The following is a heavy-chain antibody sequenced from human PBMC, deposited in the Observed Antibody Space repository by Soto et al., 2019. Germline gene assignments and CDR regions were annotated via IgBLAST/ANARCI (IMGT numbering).Heavy chain of an antibody. CDR1: GGSISSYY. CDR2: IYYSGST. J-gene: IGHJ6*03. D-gene: IGHD6-6*01. Sequence: QVQLQESGPGLVKPSETLSLTCTVSGGSISSYYWSWIRQPPGKGLEWIGYIYYSGSTNYNPSLKSRVTISVDTSKNQFSLKLSSVTAADTAVYYWARVSTSIAARLDYYYYMDVWGKGTTVTVSS. V-gene: IGHV4-59*01. CDR3: ARVSTSIAARLDYYYYMDV.